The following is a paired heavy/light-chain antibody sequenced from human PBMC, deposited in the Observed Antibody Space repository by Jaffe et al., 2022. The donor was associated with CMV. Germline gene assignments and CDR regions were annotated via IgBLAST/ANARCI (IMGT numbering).Light chain of an antibody. CDR2: GTS. V-gene: IGKV3-20*01. J-gene: IGKJ2*01. Sequence: EVVLTQSPGTLSLSPGERATLSCRASESVSSTYLAWYQQKPGQAPRLLIYGTSARSTGIPDRFSGSGSGTDFTLTISRVEPEDFVVYYCQHYGSSHLYTFGQGTKLEIK. CDR1: ESVSSTY. CDR3: QHYGSSHLYT.
Heavy chain of an antibody. V-gene: IGHV4-39*01. CDR1: GGSISSSRYY. J-gene: IGHJ4*02. CDR3: ASREEWLSWFEY. CDR2: MYYSGTT. D-gene: IGHD3-3*01. Sequence: QLQLQESGPGLVEPSETLSLTCTVSGGSISSSRYYWAWIRQPPGKGLEWIATMYYSGTTYNNPSLKSRVTISADTSKNQFSLKLSSVTAADTAMYYCASREEWLSWFEYWGQGTLVTVSS.